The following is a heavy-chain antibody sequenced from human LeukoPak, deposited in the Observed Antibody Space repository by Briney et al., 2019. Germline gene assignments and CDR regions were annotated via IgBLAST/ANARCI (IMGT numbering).Heavy chain of an antibody. V-gene: IGHV1-8*01. D-gene: IGHD1-1*01. CDR3: ATGTTGTDEAFDI. J-gene: IGHJ3*02. CDR2: MNPNSGNT. Sequence: GASVKVSCKASGYTFTSYDINWVRQATGQGLEWMGWMNPNSGNTGYAQKFQGRVTVTRNTSISTAYMELSSLRSEDTAVYYCATGTTGTDEAFDIWGQGTMVTVSS. CDR1: GYTFTSYD.